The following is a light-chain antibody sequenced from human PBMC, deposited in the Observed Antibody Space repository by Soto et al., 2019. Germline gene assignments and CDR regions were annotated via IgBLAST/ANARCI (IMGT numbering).Light chain of an antibody. J-gene: IGKJ5*01. Sequence: EIVLTQSPGTLSLSPGESATVSCRASQSVSSSYLAWYQHKPGQAPRLLISWASNRAAGIPDMFSGSGSGTDFTLTISRLEPEDFAVYYCQQYYNSFTFGGGTRLEN. CDR3: QQYYNSFT. V-gene: IGKV3-20*01. CDR1: QSVSSSY. CDR2: WAS.